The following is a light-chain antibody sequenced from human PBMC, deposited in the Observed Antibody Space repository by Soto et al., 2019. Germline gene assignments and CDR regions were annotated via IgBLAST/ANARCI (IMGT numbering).Light chain of an antibody. CDR1: QDIRNA. CDR2: DAS. V-gene: IGKV1-13*02. Sequence: IQMTQSPSSLSASVGDRVTITCRTSQDIRNALVWYQQRPGQAPKLLIYDASSLESGVPSRFSGSGSGTEFTLTISSLQPDDFATYYCQQYNSYSGTFGQGTKVDI. CDR3: QQYNSYSGT. J-gene: IGKJ1*01.